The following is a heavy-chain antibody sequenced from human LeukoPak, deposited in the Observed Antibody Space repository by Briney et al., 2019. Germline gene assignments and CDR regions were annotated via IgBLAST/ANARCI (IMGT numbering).Heavy chain of an antibody. CDR1: GFDFSTYA. CDR2: ISTTSTYI. Sequence: GGSLRLSCAASGFDFSTYAINWVRQAPGKGLEWVSSISTTSTYIFYADSLKGRFTISRDNAKNSVYLQMNSLRPEDTAVYYCSRDRLGGLDYWGQGTLVTVSS. V-gene: IGHV3-21*01. D-gene: IGHD5-12*01. J-gene: IGHJ4*02. CDR3: SRDRLGGLDY.